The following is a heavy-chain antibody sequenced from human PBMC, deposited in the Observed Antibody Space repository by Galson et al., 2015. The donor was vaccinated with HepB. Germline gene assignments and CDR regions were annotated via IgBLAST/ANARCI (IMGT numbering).Heavy chain of an antibody. CDR2: IYPGDSDT. V-gene: IGHV5-51*01. CDR3: ARHAAFYDSNTDNFLYYMDV. D-gene: IGHD3-22*01. Sequence: QSGAEVKKPGESLKISCKGSGYSFTSYWIGWVRQMPGKGLEWMGIIYPGDSDTRYSPSFQGQVTISADKSISTAYLQWSSLKASDTAMYYCARHAAFYDSNTDNFLYYMDVWGKGTTVTVSS. J-gene: IGHJ6*03. CDR1: GYSFTSYW.